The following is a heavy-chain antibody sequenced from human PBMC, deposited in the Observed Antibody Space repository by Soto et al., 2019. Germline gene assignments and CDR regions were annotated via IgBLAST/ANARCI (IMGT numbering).Heavy chain of an antibody. CDR1: GGSFSGYY. CDR2: INHSGST. D-gene: IGHD4-4*01. Sequence: SETLSLTCAVYGGSFSGYYWSWIRQPPGKGLEWIGEINHSGSTNYNPSLKSRVTISVDTSKNQFSLKLSSVTAADTAVYYCARDSTEESYFDYWGQGTLVTVSS. V-gene: IGHV4-34*01. J-gene: IGHJ4*02. CDR3: ARDSTEESYFDY.